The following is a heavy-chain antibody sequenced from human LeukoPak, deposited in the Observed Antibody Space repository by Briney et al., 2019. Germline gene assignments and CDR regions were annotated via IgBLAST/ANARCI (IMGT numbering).Heavy chain of an antibody. D-gene: IGHD3-16*01. CDR2: IKQDGSER. CDR1: GFTYTNYW. CDR3: ARGSMHVYHLYTDY. J-gene: IGHJ4*02. Sequence: GGSLRLSCAASGFTYTNYWVSWFRQAPGQGLEWVASIKQDGSERYYVDSVKGRFTISRDNAKNSLFLQLSSVRVEDTAVYYCARGSMHVYHLYTDYWGQGTLVTVSS. V-gene: IGHV3-7*01.